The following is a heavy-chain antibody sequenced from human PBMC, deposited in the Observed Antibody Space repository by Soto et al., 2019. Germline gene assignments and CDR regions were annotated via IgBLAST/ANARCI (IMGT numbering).Heavy chain of an antibody. D-gene: IGHD3-22*01. V-gene: IGHV1-2*02. CDR3: ARSVYYYDSSGQFQH. CDR1: GYTFTGYY. CDR2: INPNSGGT. J-gene: IGHJ1*01. Sequence: GASVKVSCKASGYTFTGYYMHWVRQAPGQGLEWMGWINPNSGGTNYAQKFQGRVTMTRDTSISTAYMELSRLRSDDTAVYYCARSVYYYDSSGQFQHWGQGTLVTVSS.